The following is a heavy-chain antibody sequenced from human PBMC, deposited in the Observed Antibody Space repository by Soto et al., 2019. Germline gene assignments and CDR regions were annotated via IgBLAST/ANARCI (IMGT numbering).Heavy chain of an antibody. Sequence: SETLSLTCTVSGGSVSSGSYYWSWIRQPPGKGLEWIGYIYYSGSTNYNPSLKSRVTISVDTSKNQFSLKLSSVTAADTAVYYCAQSGAVAAYYYYYGMDVWGQGTTVTVSS. CDR3: AQSGAVAAYYYYYGMDV. V-gene: IGHV4-61*01. D-gene: IGHD2-15*01. J-gene: IGHJ6*02. CDR1: GGSVSSGSYY. CDR2: IYYSGST.